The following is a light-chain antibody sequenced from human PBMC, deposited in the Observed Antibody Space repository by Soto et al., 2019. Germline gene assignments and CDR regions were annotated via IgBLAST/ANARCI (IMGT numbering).Light chain of an antibody. J-gene: IGKJ4*01. Sequence: EVVMPQSPATLSVSPGESSTLSCRASQTVRDNLGWYQQKPGQPPRLLIYGATTRATGIPARFSGSGSGTEFTLTISSLQSEDFAVYYCQKYNNWPLTVGGGNKVDIK. CDR1: QTVRDN. CDR2: GAT. V-gene: IGKV3D-15*01. CDR3: QKYNNWPLT.